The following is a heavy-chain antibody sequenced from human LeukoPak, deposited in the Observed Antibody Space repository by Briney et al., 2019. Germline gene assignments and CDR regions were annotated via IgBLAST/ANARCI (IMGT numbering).Heavy chain of an antibody. CDR2: IKEDGSEK. J-gene: IGHJ4*02. D-gene: IGHD2-15*01. CDR3: ARHDIATYDY. V-gene: IGHV3-7*01. Sequence: GGSLRLSCAVSGFTFRRYWMSWARQAPAKGLEWLANIKEDGSEKYYVDSVKGRFTISRDNAKNSLYLQMDSLRAEDTGVYYCARHDIATYDYWGQGTLVTVSS. CDR1: GFTFRRYW.